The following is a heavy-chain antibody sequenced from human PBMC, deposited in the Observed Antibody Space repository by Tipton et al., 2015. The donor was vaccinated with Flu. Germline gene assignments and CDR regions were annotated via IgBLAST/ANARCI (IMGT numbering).Heavy chain of an antibody. D-gene: IGHD6-13*01. J-gene: IGHJ1*01. Sequence: LRLSCTVSGGSISSYYWSWIRQPPGKGLEWIGYIYYSGSTNYNPSLKSRVTISVDTSKNQFSLKLSSVPAADTAVYSCARVGDGSSWSRGAEYFQHWGQGTLVTVSS. CDR1: GGSISSYY. V-gene: IGHV4-59*01. CDR2: IYYSGST. CDR3: ARVGDGSSWSRGAEYFQH.